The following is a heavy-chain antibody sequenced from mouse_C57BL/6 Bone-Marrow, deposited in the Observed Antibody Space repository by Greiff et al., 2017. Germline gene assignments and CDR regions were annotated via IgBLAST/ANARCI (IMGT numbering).Heavy chain of an antibody. J-gene: IGHJ4*01. Sequence: DVKLVESGGGLVKPGGSLKLSCAASGFTFSSYAMSWVRQTPEKRLEWVATISDGGGYTYYPDNVKGRFTLSRDNAKNNLYLQMSHLKSEDTAMYYSARARFATVVADYAMDYWGQGTSVTVSS. CDR3: ARARFATVVADYAMDY. V-gene: IGHV5-4*03. CDR2: ISDGGGYT. D-gene: IGHD1-1*01. CDR1: GFTFSSYA.